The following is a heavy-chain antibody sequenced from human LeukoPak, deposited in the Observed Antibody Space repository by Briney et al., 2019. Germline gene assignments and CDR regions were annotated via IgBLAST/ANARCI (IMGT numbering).Heavy chain of an antibody. CDR2: ISAYNGNT. V-gene: IGHV1-18*01. D-gene: IGHD2-15*01. Sequence: ASVKVSCKASGYTFTSYGISWVRQAPGQGLEWMGWISAYNGNTNYAQKLQGRVTITADKSTSTAYMELSSLRSEDTAVYYCARGYCSGGSCYYYYYMDVWGKGTTVTVSS. J-gene: IGHJ6*03. CDR1: GYTFTSYG. CDR3: ARGYCSGGSCYYYYYMDV.